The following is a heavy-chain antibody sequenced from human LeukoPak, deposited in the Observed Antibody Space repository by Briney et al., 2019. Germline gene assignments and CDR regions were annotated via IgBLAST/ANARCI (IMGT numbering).Heavy chain of an antibody. CDR3: ARAGGRSWFDP. V-gene: IGHV1-2*02. J-gene: IGHJ5*02. CDR2: INPKSGGT. Sequence: GASVKVSCKASGYTFTGYYIHWVRQAPGQGLEWMGWINPKSGGTNYAQKFQGRVTMTTDTSMSTAYMELSRLTSDDTAVYYCARAGGRSWFDPWGQGTLVTVSS. CDR1: GYTFTGYY.